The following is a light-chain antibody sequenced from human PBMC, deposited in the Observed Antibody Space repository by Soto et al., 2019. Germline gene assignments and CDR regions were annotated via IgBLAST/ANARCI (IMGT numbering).Light chain of an antibody. CDR1: QGICSY. CDR2: GAS. Sequence: IQLTQSPSSLSASVGDRVTVTCRASQGICSYLAWYQQKPGKAPKLLIYGASTLQSGVPSRFSGSGSGTDFTLTISSLQPEDFGTYYCQHLNSFPYTFGQGTKLEIK. CDR3: QHLNSFPYT. V-gene: IGKV1-9*01. J-gene: IGKJ2*01.